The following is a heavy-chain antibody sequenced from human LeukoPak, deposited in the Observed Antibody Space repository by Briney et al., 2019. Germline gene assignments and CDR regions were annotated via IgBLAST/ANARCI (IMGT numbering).Heavy chain of an antibody. J-gene: IGHJ4*02. D-gene: IGHD6-13*01. CDR1: GFTFSSYG. CDR2: IWYDGSNK. Sequence: GGSLRLSCAASGFTFSSYGMHWVRQAPGKGLEWVAVIWYDGSNKYYADSVKGRFTISRDNSKNTLYLQMDSLRAEDTAVYYCAISTAAGDFDYWGQGTLVTVSS. CDR3: AISTAAGDFDY. V-gene: IGHV3-33*01.